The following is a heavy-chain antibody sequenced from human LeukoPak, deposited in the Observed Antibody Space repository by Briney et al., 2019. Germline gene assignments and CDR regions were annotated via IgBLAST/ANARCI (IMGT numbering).Heavy chain of an antibody. CDR3: ARVANGDYFDF. V-gene: IGHV4-30-4*01. Sequence: SQTLSLTCTVSGGSISNSDYYWSWIRQSPGKGLEWVGYTYFNGYTYYSPSLRSRLAISIDTSKNHFSLNLTSVTAADTAVYYCARVANGDYFDFWGQGTLVTVSS. CDR2: TYFNGYT. CDR1: GGSISNSDYY. D-gene: IGHD4-17*01. J-gene: IGHJ4*02.